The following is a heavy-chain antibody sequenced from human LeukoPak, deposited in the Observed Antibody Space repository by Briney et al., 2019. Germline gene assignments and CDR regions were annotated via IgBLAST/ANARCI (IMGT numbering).Heavy chain of an antibody. J-gene: IGHJ6*03. CDR2: ISGSGGST. D-gene: IGHD1-7*01. CDR3: AKEGQSRTYYYYMDV. Sequence: GGSLRLSCAASGFTFSSYGMSWVRQAPGKGLEWVSAISGSGGSTYYADSVKGRFTISRDNSKNTLYLQMNSLRAEDTAIYYCAKEGQSRTYYYYMDVWGKGTTVTVSS. CDR1: GFTFSSYG. V-gene: IGHV3-23*01.